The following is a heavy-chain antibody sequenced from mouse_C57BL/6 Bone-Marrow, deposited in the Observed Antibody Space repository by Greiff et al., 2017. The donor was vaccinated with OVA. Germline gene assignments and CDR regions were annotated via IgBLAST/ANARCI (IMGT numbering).Heavy chain of an antibody. CDR1: GYTFTSYW. V-gene: IGHV1-64*01. D-gene: IGHD1-1*01. CDR3: ARFYGSPAY. J-gene: IGHJ3*01. Sequence: QVHVKQPGAELVKPGASVKLSCKASGYTFTSYWMHWVKQRPGQGLEWIGMIHPNSGSTNYNEKFKSKATLTVDKSSSTAYMQLSSLTSEDSAVYYCARFYGSPAYWGQGTLVTVSA. CDR2: IHPNSGST.